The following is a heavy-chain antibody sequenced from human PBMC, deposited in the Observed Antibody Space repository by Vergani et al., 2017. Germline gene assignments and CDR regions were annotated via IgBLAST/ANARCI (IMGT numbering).Heavy chain of an antibody. Sequence: QVQLVESGGGVVQPGRSLRLSCAASGFTFSSYGMHWVRQAPGKGLEWVAVIWYDGSNKYYADSVKGRFTISRDYSKNTLYLQMNSLRAEDTAVYYCARDLRGLVIDFDYWGQGTLVSVSS. V-gene: IGHV3-33*01. CDR3: ARDLRGLVIDFDY. CDR1: GFTFSSYG. D-gene: IGHD1-26*01. CDR2: IWYDGSNK. J-gene: IGHJ4*02.